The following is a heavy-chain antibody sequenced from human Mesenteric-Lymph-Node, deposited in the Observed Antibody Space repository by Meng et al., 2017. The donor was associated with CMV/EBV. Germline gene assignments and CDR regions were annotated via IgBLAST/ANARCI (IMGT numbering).Heavy chain of an antibody. D-gene: IGHD3-9*01. J-gene: IGHJ4*02. V-gene: IGHV1-2*06. Sequence: QRGQAVPEVKKPGAEVSVHWKASGYTFIDYYINWVRKAPGQGLEWMGRINPKTGGRSYAQNFQGRVTMTRDTSINTAYMEVNRLNSDDTAMYYCXRDRDTDWYSPFDYWGPGTLVTVSS. CDR1: GYTFIDYY. CDR2: INPKTGGR. CDR3: XRDRDTDWYSPFDY.